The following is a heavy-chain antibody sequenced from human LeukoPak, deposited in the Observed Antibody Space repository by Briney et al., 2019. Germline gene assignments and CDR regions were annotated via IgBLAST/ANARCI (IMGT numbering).Heavy chain of an antibody. CDR1: GFTVNNNY. V-gene: IGHV3-66*01. CDR2: IYTGSVT. J-gene: IGHJ4*02. Sequence: GGSLRLSCAASGFTVNNNYMSWVRQAPGKGLEWVSVIYTGSVTYYADSVKGRFTISRDNSKDTLYLQMNSLRAEDTAVYYCANGYKRDYWGQGTLVTVSS. CDR3: ANGYKRDY. D-gene: IGHD1-1*01.